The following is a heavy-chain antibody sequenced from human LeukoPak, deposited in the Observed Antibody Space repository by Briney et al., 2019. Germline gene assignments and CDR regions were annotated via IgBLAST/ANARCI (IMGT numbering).Heavy chain of an antibody. CDR1: GYTFTGYY. V-gene: IGHV1-2*02. D-gene: IGHD4-17*01. J-gene: IGHJ4*02. CDR3: ARVGDYGDYAWYFDY. CDR2: INPNSGGT. Sequence: AAVKVSCKASGYTFTGYYMHWVRQAPGQGLEWMGWINPNSGGTNYAQKFQGRVTMTRDTSISTAYMELSRLRSDDTAVYYCARVGDYGDYAWYFDYWGQGTLVTVSP.